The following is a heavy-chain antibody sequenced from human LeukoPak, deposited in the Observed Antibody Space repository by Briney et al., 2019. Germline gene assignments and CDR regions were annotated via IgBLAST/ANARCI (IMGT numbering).Heavy chain of an antibody. CDR1: GGSISSGGYS. CDR3: ARYSSSSIDAFDI. D-gene: IGHD6-13*01. J-gene: IGHJ3*02. Sequence: SETLSLTCAVSGGSISSGGYSWSWIRQPPGKGLEWIGYIYHSGSTYYNPSLKSRVTISVDTSKNQFSLKLSSVTAADTAVYYCARYSSSSIDAFDIWGQGTMVTVSS. CDR2: IYHSGST. V-gene: IGHV4-30-2*01.